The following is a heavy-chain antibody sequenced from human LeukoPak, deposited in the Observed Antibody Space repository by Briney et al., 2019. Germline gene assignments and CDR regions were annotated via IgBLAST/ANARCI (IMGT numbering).Heavy chain of an antibody. CDR2: INPNSGGT. J-gene: IGHJ4*02. D-gene: IGHD6-19*01. CDR1: GYTFTGYY. CDR3: ARDLGGRQWLAVCFDY. Sequence: GASVKVSCKAPGYTFTGYYMHWVRQAPGQGLEWMGWINPNSGGTNYAQKFQGRVTMTRDTSISTAYMELSRLRSDDTAVYYCARDLGGRQWLAVCFDYWGQGTLVTVSS. V-gene: IGHV1-2*02.